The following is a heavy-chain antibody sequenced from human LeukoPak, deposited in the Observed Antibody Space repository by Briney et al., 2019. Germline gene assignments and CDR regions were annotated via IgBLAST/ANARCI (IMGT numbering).Heavy chain of an antibody. V-gene: IGHV3-30*01. Sequence: GRSLRLSCAASGFTFSSYAMHWVRQAPGKGLEWVAVISSDGSNKYYADSVKGRFTISRDNSKNTLYLQMNSLRAEDTAVYYCARALTPTMIVVDDAFDIWGQGTMVTVSS. CDR3: ARALTPTMIVVDDAFDI. CDR2: ISSDGSNK. D-gene: IGHD3-22*01. J-gene: IGHJ3*02. CDR1: GFTFSSYA.